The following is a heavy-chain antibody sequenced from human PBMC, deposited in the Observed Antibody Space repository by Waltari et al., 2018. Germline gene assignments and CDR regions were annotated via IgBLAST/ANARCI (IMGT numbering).Heavy chain of an antibody. D-gene: IGHD1-26*01. CDR3: ARSSPREGAKRSAFDI. V-gene: IGHV3-53*01. CDR1: GFTVSSNY. J-gene: IGHJ3*02. Sequence: EVQLVESGGGLIQPGGSLRLSCAASGFTVSSNYMSWVRQAPGKGLGWVSVIYSGGSTYYADSVKGRFTISRDNSKNTLYLQMNSLRAEDTAVYYCARSSPREGAKRSAFDIWGQGTMVTVSS. CDR2: IYSGGST.